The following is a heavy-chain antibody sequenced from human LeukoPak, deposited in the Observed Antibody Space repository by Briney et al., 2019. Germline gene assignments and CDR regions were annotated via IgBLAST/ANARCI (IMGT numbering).Heavy chain of an antibody. CDR3: AREIITFGHHYFDY. D-gene: IGHD3-10*01. CDR1: GFTFSNYW. J-gene: IGHJ4*02. Sequence: GGSLRLSCAASGFTFSNYWMHWVRQAPGKGLMWVSRINSDGSSTTSADSVKGRFTISRDNAKNTLYLQINSLRAEDTAVYYCAREIITFGHHYFDYWGQGTLFTVSS. CDR2: INSDGSST. V-gene: IGHV3-74*01.